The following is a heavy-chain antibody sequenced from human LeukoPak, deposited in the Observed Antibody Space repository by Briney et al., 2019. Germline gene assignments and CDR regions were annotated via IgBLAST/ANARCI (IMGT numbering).Heavy chain of an antibody. D-gene: IGHD3-22*01. J-gene: IGHJ4*02. Sequence: SVKVSCKAFGGTFSSYAISWVRQAPGQGLEWMGRIIPILGIANYAQKFQGRVTITADKSTSTAYMELSSLRSEDTAVYYCARDVKVGYYDSSGYCDYWGQGTLVTVSS. CDR2: IIPILGIA. V-gene: IGHV1-69*04. CDR1: GGTFSSYA. CDR3: ARDVKVGYYDSSGYCDY.